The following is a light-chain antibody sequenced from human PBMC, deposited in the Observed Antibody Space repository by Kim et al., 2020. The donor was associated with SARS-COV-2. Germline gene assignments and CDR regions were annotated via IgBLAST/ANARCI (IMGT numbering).Light chain of an antibody. J-gene: IGKJ1*01. V-gene: IGKV3-11*01. CDR1: QSVSSY. CDR2: DAS. CDR3: QHSRA. Sequence: APLSSTPGESAPLSCRASQSVSSYLAWYQQKPAQAPRLLIYDASNRATGIPARFSGSGSGTDFTLTISSLESEDFAVYYCQHSRAFGQGTKVDIK.